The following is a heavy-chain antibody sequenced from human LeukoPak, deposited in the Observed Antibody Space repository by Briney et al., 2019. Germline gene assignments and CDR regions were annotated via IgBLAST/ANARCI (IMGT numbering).Heavy chain of an antibody. CDR2: ISSNGGST. Sequence: GGSLRLSCSASGFTFSSYAMHWVRQAPGKGLEYVSAISSNGGSTYYADSVKGRFTISRDNSKNTLYLQMNSLRAEDTAVYYCASILRYFDWSYTSDDAFDIWGQGTMVTVSS. CDR3: ASILRYFDWSYTSDDAFDI. V-gene: IGHV3-64*04. D-gene: IGHD3-9*01. CDR1: GFTFSSYA. J-gene: IGHJ3*02.